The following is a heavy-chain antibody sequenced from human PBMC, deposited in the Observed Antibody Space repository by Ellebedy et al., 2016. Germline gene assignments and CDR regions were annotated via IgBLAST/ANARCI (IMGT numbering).Heavy chain of an antibody. Sequence: GGSLRLSCAVSGFTFSDYGIHWVRQAPGKGLEWVAFIRLDGNKKYFANSVKGRFTISRDTSKNTLYLQMHNVTAEDTALYFCATETAGFSRRALDCWGPGTLVTVSS. V-gene: IGHV3-30*02. CDR2: IRLDGNKK. J-gene: IGHJ4*02. CDR3: ATETAGFSRRALDC. D-gene: IGHD1-14*01. CDR1: GFTFSDYG.